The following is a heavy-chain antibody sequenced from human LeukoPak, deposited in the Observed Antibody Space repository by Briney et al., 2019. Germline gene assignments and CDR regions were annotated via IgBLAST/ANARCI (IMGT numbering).Heavy chain of an antibody. Sequence: ASVKVSCKACEYTFTGYYIHWVRQAPGQGLEWMGWINPNINGTNYAQKFQGRVTMTGDRSISTAYMELSRLRSDDTAVYYCARERTPGSGYGVDYWGQGTVVTVSS. V-gene: IGHV1-2*02. CDR1: EYTFTGYY. J-gene: IGHJ4*02. CDR3: ARERTPGSGYGVDY. CDR2: INPNINGT. D-gene: IGHD6-25*01.